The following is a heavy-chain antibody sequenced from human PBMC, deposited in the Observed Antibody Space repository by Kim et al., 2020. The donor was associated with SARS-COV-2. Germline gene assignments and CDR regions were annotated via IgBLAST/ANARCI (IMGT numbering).Heavy chain of an antibody. CDR3: ARGYGSGSPYGMDV. J-gene: IGHJ6*02. Sequence: SETLSLTCAVSGGSISSGGYSWSWIRQPPGKGLEWIGYIYYSGSTYYNPSLNSRVTISVDRSKNQFSLKLSSVTAADTAVYYCARGYGSGSPYGMDVWGQGTTVTVSS. V-gene: IGHV4-30-2*01. CDR1: GGSISSGGYS. CDR2: IYYSGST. D-gene: IGHD3-10*01.